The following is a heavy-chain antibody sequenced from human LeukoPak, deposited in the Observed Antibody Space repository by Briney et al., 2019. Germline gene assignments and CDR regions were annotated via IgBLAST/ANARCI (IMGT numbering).Heavy chain of an antibody. J-gene: IGHJ4*02. CDR3: ARDRPGDSSGYGFDY. Sequence: TGGSLRLSCVASGFTFSSHEMNWVRQAPGKGREWVSYISSSGSNIYYADSVKGRFTISRDNAKSSLYLQMNSLRAEDTAVYYCARDRPGDSSGYGFDYWGQGTLVTVSS. D-gene: IGHD3-22*01. V-gene: IGHV3-48*03. CDR2: ISSSGSNI. CDR1: GFTFSSHE.